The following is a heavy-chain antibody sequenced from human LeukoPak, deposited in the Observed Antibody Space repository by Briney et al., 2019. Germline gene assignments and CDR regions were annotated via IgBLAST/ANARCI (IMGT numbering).Heavy chain of an antibody. Sequence: GASVKVSCKASGYTFTSYDINWVRQATGQWLEWMGWMNPNSGNTGYAQKFQGRVTMTRNTSISTAYTELSSLRSENTAVYYCARGGSSWYYYYYMDVCGKGTTVTVSS. CDR3: ARGGSSWYYYYYMDV. CDR2: MNPNSGNT. J-gene: IGHJ6*03. D-gene: IGHD6-13*01. V-gene: IGHV1-8*01. CDR1: GYTFTSYD.